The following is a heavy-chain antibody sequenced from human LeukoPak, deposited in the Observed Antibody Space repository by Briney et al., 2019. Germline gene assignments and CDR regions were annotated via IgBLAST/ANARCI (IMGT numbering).Heavy chain of an antibody. CDR1: GFTFSSYA. D-gene: IGHD1-14*01. CDR2: ISGSGGST. V-gene: IGHV3-23*01. J-gene: IGHJ4*02. CDR3: AKEWNQEGAFDY. Sequence: QPGGSLRLSCAASGFTFSSYAMSGARQAPGKGLEWVSDISGSGGSTYYADSVKGRFTISRDNSKNTLYLQMNSLRAEDTAVYYCAKEWNQEGAFDYWGQGTLVTVSS.